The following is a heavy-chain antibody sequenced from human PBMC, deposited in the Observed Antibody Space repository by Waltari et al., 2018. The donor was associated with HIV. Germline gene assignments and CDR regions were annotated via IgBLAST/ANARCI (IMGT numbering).Heavy chain of an antibody. CDR1: GGSISSSSYY. J-gene: IGHJ4*02. CDR3: ARCGVAYYDFWGGYYIGFDY. CDR2: IYYSGRT. D-gene: IGHD3-3*01. Sequence: QLQLQESGPGLVKPSETLSLTCTVSGGSISSSSYYWGWIRQPPGKGLEWIGSIYYSGRTYHHPSLKSLVTISVDTSKNQFSLMLSSVTAADTAVYYCARCGVAYYDFWGGYYIGFDYWGQGTLVTVSS. V-gene: IGHV4-39*01.